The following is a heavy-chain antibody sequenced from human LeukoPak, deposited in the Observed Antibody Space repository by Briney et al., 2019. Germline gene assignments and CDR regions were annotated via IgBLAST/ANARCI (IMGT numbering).Heavy chain of an antibody. CDR3: ARTEAARSGDYMDV. V-gene: IGHV3-11*04. CDR1: GFTFSDYY. Sequence: GGSLRLSCAASGFTFSDYYMSWIRQAPGKGLEWVSYISSSGSTIYYVDSVKGRFTISRDNAKNSLYLQMNSLRAEDTAVYYCARTEAARSGDYMDVWGKGTTVTVSS. CDR2: ISSSGSTI. D-gene: IGHD6-6*01. J-gene: IGHJ6*03.